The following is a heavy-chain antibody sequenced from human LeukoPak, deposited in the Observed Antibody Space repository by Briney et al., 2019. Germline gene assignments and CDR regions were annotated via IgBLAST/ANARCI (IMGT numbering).Heavy chain of an antibody. J-gene: IGHJ5*02. Sequence: ASVKVSCKASGYTFTGYYMHWVRQAPGQGLEWMGWINPSSGGTNYAQKFQGRVTMTRDTSISTAYMELSRLRSDDTAVYYCARGHTVASSRGGFDPWGQGTLVTVSS. CDR1: GYTFTGYY. D-gene: IGHD4-23*01. CDR3: ARGHTVASSRGGFDP. V-gene: IGHV1-2*02. CDR2: INPSSGGT.